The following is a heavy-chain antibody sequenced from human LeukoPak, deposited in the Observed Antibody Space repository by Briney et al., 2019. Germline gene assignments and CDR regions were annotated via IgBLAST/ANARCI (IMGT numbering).Heavy chain of an antibody. V-gene: IGHV3-23*01. CDR1: GFTFSSYA. CDR3: AKVKASWWDLLFDY. Sequence: PGGSLRLSCAASGFTFSSYAMSWVRQAPGKGLEWVSAISAIDGTTSYADSVKGRFTISRDNSKNTLYLQMNSLRAEDTAVYYCAKVKASWWDLLFDYWGQGPLVTVSS. D-gene: IGHD1-26*01. J-gene: IGHJ4*02. CDR2: ISAIDGTT.